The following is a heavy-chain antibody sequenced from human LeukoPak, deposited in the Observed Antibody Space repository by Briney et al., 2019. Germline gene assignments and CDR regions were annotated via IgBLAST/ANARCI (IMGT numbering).Heavy chain of an antibody. Sequence: SETLSLTCAVYGGSFSGYYWSWIRQPPGKGLEWIGEINHSGSTNYNPSLKSRVTISVDTSKNQFSLKLSSVTAADTAVYHCARYSYGYDALDYWGQGTLVTVSS. CDR2: INHSGST. V-gene: IGHV4-34*01. D-gene: IGHD5-18*01. CDR1: GGSFSGYY. J-gene: IGHJ4*02. CDR3: ARYSYGYDALDY.